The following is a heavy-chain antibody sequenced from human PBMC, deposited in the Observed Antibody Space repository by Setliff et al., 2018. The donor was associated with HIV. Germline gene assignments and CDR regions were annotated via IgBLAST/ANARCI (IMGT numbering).Heavy chain of an antibody. V-gene: IGHV4-59*01. J-gene: IGHJ3*01. CDR1: GGSISSYY. CDR2: IYYSGST. Sequence: PSETLSLTCTVSGGSISSYYWSWIRQPPGKGLEWIGYIYYSGSTNYNPSLKSRLTISLDTSKNQFSLKLNSVTAADTAVYYCARDGGSSTWGSGAFDVWGQGTVVTVSS. CDR3: ARDGGSSTWGSGAFDV. D-gene: IGHD7-27*01.